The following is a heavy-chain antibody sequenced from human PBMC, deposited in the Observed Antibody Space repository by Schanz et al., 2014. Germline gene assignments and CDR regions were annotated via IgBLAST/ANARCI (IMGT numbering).Heavy chain of an antibody. CDR3: ARDAADSYDMLNEEDY. CDR2: IRAYNGNT. Sequence: QVQLVQSGAEVKKPGASVKVSCKASGYTFTSYGISWVRQAPGQGLEWMGWIRAYNGNTKYPQKLQVRVTMTTDTSTSTAYMERRSLRSNDTAVYYCARDAADSYDMLNEEDYWGQGTLVTVSS. CDR1: GYTFTSYG. V-gene: IGHV1-18*01. J-gene: IGHJ4*02. D-gene: IGHD3-9*01.